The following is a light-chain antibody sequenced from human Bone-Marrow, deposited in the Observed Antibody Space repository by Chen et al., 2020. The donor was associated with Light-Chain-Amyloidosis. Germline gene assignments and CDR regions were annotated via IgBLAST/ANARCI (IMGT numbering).Light chain of an antibody. V-gene: IGLV3-21*02. CDR3: QVWDRSSDRPV. CDR1: NIGSTS. CDR2: ADS. Sequence: SYVLTQPSSVSVDPGQKATIACGGNNIGSTSVNWYQQTPSQPPLLVVYADSDRTSGFPERLSGSNAGNTATLTISRVEAGDEADYYCQVWDRSSDRPVFGGGTKLTVI. J-gene: IGLJ3*02.